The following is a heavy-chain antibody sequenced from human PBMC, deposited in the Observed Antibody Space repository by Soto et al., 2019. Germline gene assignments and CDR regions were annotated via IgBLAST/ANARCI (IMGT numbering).Heavy chain of an antibody. V-gene: IGHV1-69*13. J-gene: IGHJ6*02. CDR3: ARLDDILTGFHYGMDV. CDR1: GGTFSSYA. CDR2: IIPIFGTA. D-gene: IGHD3-9*01. Sequence: ASVKVSCKASGGTFSSYAISWVRQAPGQGLEWMGGIIPIFGTANYAQKFQGRVTINADESTSTAYMELSSLRSEDTAVYYCARLDDILTGFHYGMDVWGQGATVTVSS.